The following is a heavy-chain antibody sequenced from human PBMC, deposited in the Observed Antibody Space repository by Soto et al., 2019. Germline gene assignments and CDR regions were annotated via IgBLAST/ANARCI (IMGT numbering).Heavy chain of an antibody. CDR1: GFSLSTSGMC. CDR2: IDWDDDK. Sequence: VSGPTLVNPTQTLTLTCTFSGFSLSTSGMCVSWIRQPPGKALEWLALIDWDDDKYYSTSLKTRLTISKDTSKNQVVLTMTNMDPVDTATYYCARSRNQYYDILTGYYSPKSPFDYWGQGTLVNVSS. J-gene: IGHJ4*02. V-gene: IGHV2-70*01. CDR3: ARSRNQYYDILTGYYSPKSPFDY. D-gene: IGHD3-9*01.